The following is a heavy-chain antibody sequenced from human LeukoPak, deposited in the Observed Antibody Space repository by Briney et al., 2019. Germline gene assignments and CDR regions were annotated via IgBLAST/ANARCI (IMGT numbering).Heavy chain of an antibody. CDR3: ARVLLYSYGYIDY. Sequence: TSETLSLTCTVSGGSISSSSYYWGWIRQPPGKGLEWIGSIYYSGSTYHNSSLKSRVTISVDTSKNQFSLKLSPVTAADTAVYYCARVLLYSYGYIDYWGQGTLVTVSS. D-gene: IGHD5-18*01. CDR1: GGSISSSSYY. CDR2: IYYSGST. J-gene: IGHJ4*02. V-gene: IGHV4-39*07.